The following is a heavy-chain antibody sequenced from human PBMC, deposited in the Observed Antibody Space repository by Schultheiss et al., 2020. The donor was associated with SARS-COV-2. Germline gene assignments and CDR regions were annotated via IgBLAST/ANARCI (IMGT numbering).Heavy chain of an antibody. D-gene: IGHD5-18*01. CDR3: ARPGGYSYGYGGD. Sequence: GGSLRLSCAASGFTFSSYSMNWVRQAPGKGLEWVSSISSSSSYIYYADSVKGRFTISRDNSKNTLYLQMNSLRAEDTAVYYCARPGGYSYGYGGDLGQGTLVTVSS. J-gene: IGHJ4*02. CDR1: GFTFSSYS. CDR2: ISSSSSYI. V-gene: IGHV3-21*01.